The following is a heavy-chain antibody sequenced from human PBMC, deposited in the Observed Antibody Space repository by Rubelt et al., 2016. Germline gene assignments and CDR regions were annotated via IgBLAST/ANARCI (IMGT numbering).Heavy chain of an antibody. V-gene: IGHV1-69*04. CDR1: GGTSRTYS. CDR3: ASRYCSTTSCYHFDY. Sequence: QVQLVQSGAEVKKPGSSVKVSCKASGGTSRTYSISWVRQAPGQGLEWMGRIIPILGVANYAQKFQGRVTITADNSTSNAYMELSSLTSEDTAVYYCASRYCSTTSCYHFDYWGQGTLVTVSS. J-gene: IGHJ4*02. CDR2: IIPILGVA. D-gene: IGHD2-2*01.